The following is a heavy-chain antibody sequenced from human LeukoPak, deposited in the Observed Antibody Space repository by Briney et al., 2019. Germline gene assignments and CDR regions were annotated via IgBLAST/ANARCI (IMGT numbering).Heavy chain of an antibody. J-gene: IGHJ5*02. CDR3: ATTKRGYSGYEYP. Sequence: SETLSLTCTVSGGSMSSSSYYWGWIRQPRGKGLEWIGSIYYSGSTYYNPSLKSRVTIFVDTSKNPFSLKLSSVTAADTAVYYCATTKRGYSGYEYPWGQGTLVTVSS. D-gene: IGHD5-12*01. CDR2: IYYSGST. CDR1: GGSMSSSSYY. V-gene: IGHV4-39*01.